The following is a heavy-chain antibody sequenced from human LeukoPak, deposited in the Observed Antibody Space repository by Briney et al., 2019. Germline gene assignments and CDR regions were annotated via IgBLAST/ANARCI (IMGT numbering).Heavy chain of an antibody. D-gene: IGHD3-22*01. CDR1: GYTFSSYS. CDR2: ISVRSNYI. J-gene: IGHJ4*02. V-gene: IGHV3-21*01. Sequence: GGSLRLSCAASGYTFSSYSINWVRQAPGKGLEWVSSISVRSNYIYYANSVRGRFSISRDDDRESLYLQMNSLRAEDTAVYYCVRLRRNSDTSGFYYYYDYWGQGTLVTVSS. CDR3: VRLRRNSDTSGFYYYYDY.